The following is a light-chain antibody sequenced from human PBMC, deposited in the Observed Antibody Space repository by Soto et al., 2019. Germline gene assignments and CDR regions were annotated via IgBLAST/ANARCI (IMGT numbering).Light chain of an antibody. CDR3: QQYGSSPRT. CDR1: QTISRN. CDR2: AAS. V-gene: IGKV1-39*01. J-gene: IGKJ1*01. Sequence: DIQMTQSPSSLSASVGDRVTITCRASQTISRNLNWYQEKAGKAPNLLIQAASSLQSGVPSRFSGSGSGTDFTLTIRRLEPEDFAVYYCQQYGSSPRTFGQGTKGDIK.